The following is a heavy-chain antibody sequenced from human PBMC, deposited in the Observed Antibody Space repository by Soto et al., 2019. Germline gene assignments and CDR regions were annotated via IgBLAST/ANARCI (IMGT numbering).Heavy chain of an antibody. J-gene: IGHJ4*02. Sequence: QVHLVQSGAEVKKPGASVKVSCKGSGYAFTTYGITWVRQAPGQGLEWMGWISAHNGNTKYAQKHQGRVTETRDTSTSTAYMELRSLRSDDTAVYYCARGWYGDYWGQGALVTVSS. CDR3: ARGWYGDY. CDR1: GYAFTTYG. D-gene: IGHD2-15*01. V-gene: IGHV1-18*01. CDR2: ISAHNGNT.